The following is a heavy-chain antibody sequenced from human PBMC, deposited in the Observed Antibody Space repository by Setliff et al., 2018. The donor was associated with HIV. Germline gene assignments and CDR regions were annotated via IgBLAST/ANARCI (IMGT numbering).Heavy chain of an antibody. CDR2: INHSGST. CDR3: ARKKTVVILNYFDY. D-gene: IGHD2-15*01. CDR1: GGSFSSYY. Sequence: LSLTCAVYGGSFSSYYWSWIRQPPGKGLEWIGEINHSGSTNYNPSLKSRVTMSVDTSKNQFSLKLSSVTAADTAVYYCARKKTVVILNYFDYWGLGTLVTVSS. J-gene: IGHJ4*02. V-gene: IGHV4-34*01.